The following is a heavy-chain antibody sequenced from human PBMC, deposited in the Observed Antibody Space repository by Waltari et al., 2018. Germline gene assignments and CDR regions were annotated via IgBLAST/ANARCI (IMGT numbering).Heavy chain of an antibody. CDR2: IWHDGSNE. V-gene: IGHV3-33*01. J-gene: IGHJ4*02. Sequence: QVQLVESGGGVVQPGRSLSLSCAASGFTFSRFGMHWVRQAPGQGLGWLSVIWHDGSNEYYVDSVKGRFTISRDNSKNTLYLQMNSLRAEDSAVYYCASQSTTLFDYWGQGTLVTVSS. D-gene: IGHD2-15*01. CDR1: GFTFSRFG. CDR3: ASQSTTLFDY.